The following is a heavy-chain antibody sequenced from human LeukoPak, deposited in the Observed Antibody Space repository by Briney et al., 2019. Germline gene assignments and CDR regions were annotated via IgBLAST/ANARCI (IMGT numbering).Heavy chain of an antibody. D-gene: IGHD3-3*01. V-gene: IGHV3-7*01. J-gene: IGHJ4*02. Sequence: GGSLRLSCAASGFTFSSYWMSWVRQAPGKGLEWVANIKQDGSEKYYVDSVKGRFTISRDNAKNSLYLQMNSLRAEDTAVYYCARPYDFWSGYQPLDYWGQGTLVTVSS. CDR3: ARPYDFWSGYQPLDY. CDR1: GFTFSSYW. CDR2: IKQDGSEK.